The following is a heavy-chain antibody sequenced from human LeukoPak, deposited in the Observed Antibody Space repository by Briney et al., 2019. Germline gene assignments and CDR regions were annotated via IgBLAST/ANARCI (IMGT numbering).Heavy chain of an antibody. CDR2: IYYSGST. CDR3: AGHYGSYSGSYAEYFQD. J-gene: IGHJ1*01. V-gene: IGHV4-39*01. D-gene: IGHD1-26*01. Sequence: SETLSLTCTVSGGSISSSSYYWGWIRQPPGKGLEWIGSIYYSGSTYYNPSLKSRVTISVDTSKNQCSLKLSSVTAADTAVYYCAGHYGSYSGSYAEYFQDWGQGTLVAVSS. CDR1: GGSISSSSYY.